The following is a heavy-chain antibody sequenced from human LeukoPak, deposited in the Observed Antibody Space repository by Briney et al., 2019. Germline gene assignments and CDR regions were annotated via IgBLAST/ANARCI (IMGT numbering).Heavy chain of an antibody. CDR3: ARGFFFGGTYFGC. CDR2: ISYDGSNK. CDR1: GFTFSSYA. Sequence: GGSLRLSCAASGFTFSSYAMHWVRQAPGKGLEWVAVISYDGSNKYYADSVKGRFTISRDNSKNTLYLQMNSLRAEDTAVYYCARGFFFGGTYFGCWGKGTLVTVSS. J-gene: IGHJ4*02. V-gene: IGHV3-30-3*01. D-gene: IGHD1-26*01.